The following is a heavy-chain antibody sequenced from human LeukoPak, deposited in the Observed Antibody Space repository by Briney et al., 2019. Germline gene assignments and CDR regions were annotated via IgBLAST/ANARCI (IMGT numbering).Heavy chain of an antibody. CDR2: VWSGFA. J-gene: IGHJ4*02. CDR3: VREARGYHYTYFDY. V-gene: IGHV3-13*01. CDR1: GFRLGRHE. D-gene: IGHD5-18*01. Sequence: GFSLSLSCTDCGFRLGRHEMFWVRLIPGPGMEWLAAVWSGFADSVQGRFTVSREDARNSLYLQMNSLRAGATAVYYCVREARGYHYTYFDYWGQGTLVTVSS.